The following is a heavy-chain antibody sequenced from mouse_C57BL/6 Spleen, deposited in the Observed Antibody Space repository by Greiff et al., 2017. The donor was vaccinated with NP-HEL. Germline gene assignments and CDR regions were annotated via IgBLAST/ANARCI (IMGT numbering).Heavy chain of an antibody. CDR2: IYPGSGNP. CDR3: ARMGLYGYDDAMDY. V-gene: IGHV1-76*01. D-gene: IGHD2-2*01. Sequence: VQLQQSGAELVRPGASVKLSCKASGYTFTDYYINWVKQRPGQGLEWIARIYPGSGNPYYNEKFKGKATLTAEKSSSPAYMQLSSLTSEDSAVYFCARMGLYGYDDAMDYWGQETAVTVSS. CDR1: GYTFTDYY. J-gene: IGHJ4*01.